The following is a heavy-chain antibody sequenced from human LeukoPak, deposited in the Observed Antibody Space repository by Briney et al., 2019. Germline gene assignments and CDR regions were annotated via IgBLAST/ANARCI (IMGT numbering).Heavy chain of an antibody. V-gene: IGHV3-30*03. D-gene: IGHD4-17*01. CDR2: ISYDGSNK. J-gene: IGHJ4*02. CDR1: GFTFSSYG. Sequence: GGSLRLSCAASGFTFSSYGMHWVRQAPGKGLEWVAVISYDGSNKYYADSVKGRFTISRDNAKNSLYLQMNSLRAEDTAVYYCAREFGDYRYFDYWGQGTLVTVSS. CDR3: AREFGDYRYFDY.